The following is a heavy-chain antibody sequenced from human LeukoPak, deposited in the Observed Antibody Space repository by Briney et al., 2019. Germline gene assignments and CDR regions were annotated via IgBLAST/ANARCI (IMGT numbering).Heavy chain of an antibody. D-gene: IGHD4/OR15-4a*01. CDR2: IYYSGST. J-gene: IGHJ5*02. CDR1: GGSISSSSYY. CDR3: VRGQGAHDNWFDP. Sequence: PSETLSLTCTVSGGSISSSSYYWGWIRQPPGKGLEWIGSIYYSGSTYYNPSLKSRVTISVDTSKNQFSLKLSSVTAADTAVYYCVRGQGAHDNWFDPWGQGTLVTVAS. V-gene: IGHV4-39*01.